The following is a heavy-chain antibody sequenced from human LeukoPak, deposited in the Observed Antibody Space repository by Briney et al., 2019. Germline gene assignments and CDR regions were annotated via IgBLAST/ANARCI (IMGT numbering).Heavy chain of an antibody. D-gene: IGHD5-12*01. J-gene: IGHJ4*02. CDR3: AREHGVAKPFDY. CDR2: IYYSGST. Sequence: SETLSLTCTVSGGSISSYYWSWIRQPPGKGLEWIGYIYYSGSTNYNPSLKSRVTISVDTSKNQFSLKLSSVTAADTAVYYCAREHGVAKPFDYWGQGTLVTVSS. CDR1: GGSISSYY. V-gene: IGHV4-59*01.